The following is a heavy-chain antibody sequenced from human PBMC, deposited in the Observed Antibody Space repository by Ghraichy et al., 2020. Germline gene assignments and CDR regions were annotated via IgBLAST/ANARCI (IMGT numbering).Heavy chain of an antibody. CDR3: ARERGNYAYFDS. V-gene: IGHV1-18*01. D-gene: IGHD1-7*01. J-gene: IGHJ4*02. Sequence: ASVKVSCKASGYRFSDYGINWVRQAPRQGLEWMGWINIFQNKTNYKQRFQGRVSMTTDASTNTAYMELGNLRSDDTAVYYCARERGNYAYFDSWGQGTLVTVSS. CDR1: GYRFSDYG. CDR2: INIFQNKT.